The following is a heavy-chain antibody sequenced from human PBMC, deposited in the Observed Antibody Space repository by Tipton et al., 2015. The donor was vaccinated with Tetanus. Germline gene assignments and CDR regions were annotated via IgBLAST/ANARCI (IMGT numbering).Heavy chain of an antibody. D-gene: IGHD4-17*01. CDR3: ARPSTTVTPRAFDV. CDR1: GASMSSSSYY. V-gene: IGHV4-39*01. J-gene: IGHJ3*01. Sequence: TLSLTCNVSGASMSSSSYYWDWIRQPPGKGLEWIGSIYYSGSSYYNPSLESRVTISLDTSKNRFSLKLTSVTAADAAVYYCARPSTTVTPRAFDVWGQGTMVTVPS. CDR2: IYYSGSS.